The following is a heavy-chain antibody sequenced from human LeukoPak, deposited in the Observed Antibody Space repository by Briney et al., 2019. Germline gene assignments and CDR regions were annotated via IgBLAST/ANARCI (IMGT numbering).Heavy chain of an antibody. CDR1: GYTFTSYG. V-gene: IGHV1-18*01. J-gene: IGHJ6*03. D-gene: IGHD3-3*01. CDR2: IGAYNGNT. CDR3: ARDSYDFWSGSHGYMDV. Sequence: ASVKVSCKASGYTFTSYGISWVRQAPGQGLEWMGWIGAYNGNTNYAQKLQGRVTMTTDTSTSTACMELRSLRSDDTAVYYCARDSYDFWSGSHGYMDVWGKGTTVTVSS.